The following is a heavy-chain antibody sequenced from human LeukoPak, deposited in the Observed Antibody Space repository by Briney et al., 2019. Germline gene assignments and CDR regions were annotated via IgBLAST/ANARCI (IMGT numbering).Heavy chain of an antibody. J-gene: IGHJ6*02. CDR1: GYTFTSYD. D-gene: IGHD2-15*01. Sequence: ASVKLSCKASGYTFTSYDINWVRQATGQGLEWMGWMNPNSGNTGYAQKFQGRVTMTRNTSISTAYMELSSLRSEDTAVYYCARGILYYCYYYGMDVWGQGTTVTVSS. V-gene: IGHV1-8*01. CDR2: MNPNSGNT. CDR3: ARGILYYCYYYGMDV.